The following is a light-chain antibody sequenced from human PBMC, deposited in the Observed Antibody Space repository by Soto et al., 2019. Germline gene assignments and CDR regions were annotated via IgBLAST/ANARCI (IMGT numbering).Light chain of an antibody. CDR1: QAISTY. CDR3: QQSYSTTWT. V-gene: IGKV1-39*01. CDR2: AAS. Sequence: DIQMTQSPSSLSESAGDRVTITCRASQAISTYLNWYQQKPGKAPKXLIYAASSLQSGVPSRFSGSGSETDLTITISSLQPEDFATYSCQQSYSTTWTFGQGTKVDIK. J-gene: IGKJ1*01.